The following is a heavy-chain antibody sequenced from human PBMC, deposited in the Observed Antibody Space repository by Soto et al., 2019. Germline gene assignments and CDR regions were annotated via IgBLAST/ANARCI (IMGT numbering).Heavy chain of an antibody. J-gene: IGHJ6*04. V-gene: IGHV3-74*01. CDR1: GFTLSGRS. Sequence: EVQLVESGGGLVQPGGSLRLSCAASGFTLSGRSMHWVRQAPGKGLVLVSGIDNAGTDSTYADSVKGRFTSSRDNAKNMLYLKMNSLRVEDTAVYYCARGWFGPDVWGKGTTVTVSS. CDR3: ARGWFGPDV. CDR2: IDNAGTDS. D-gene: IGHD3-10*01.